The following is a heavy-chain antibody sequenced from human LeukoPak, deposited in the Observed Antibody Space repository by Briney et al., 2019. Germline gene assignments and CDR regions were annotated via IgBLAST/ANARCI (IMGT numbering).Heavy chain of an antibody. CDR3: ARVGGSYSYNYFDY. D-gene: IGHD1-26*01. CDR1: GGSFSGYY. CDR2: INHSGST. J-gene: IGHJ4*02. Sequence: SETLSLTCAVYGGSFSGYYWSWIRQPPGKGLEWIGEINHSGSTNYNPSLKSRVTISVDTSKNQFSLKLSSVTAADTAVYYCARVGGSYSYNYFDYWGQGTLVTVSS. V-gene: IGHV4-34*01.